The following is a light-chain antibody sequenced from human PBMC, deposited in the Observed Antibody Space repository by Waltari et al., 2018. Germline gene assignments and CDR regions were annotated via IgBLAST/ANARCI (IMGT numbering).Light chain of an antibody. CDR2: DVS. J-gene: IGLJ3*02. CDR3: SSYTAKTAVV. V-gene: IGLV2-14*01. Sequence: QSALAQPASVSGSPGQSITISCTGTSSDVGGYKYVSWYQQHPGKAPKLMIYDVSKRPSGISNRFSGSKSGNTASLTISGLRAEDEAYYYCSSYTAKTAVVFGGGTKVTVL. CDR1: SSDVGGYKY.